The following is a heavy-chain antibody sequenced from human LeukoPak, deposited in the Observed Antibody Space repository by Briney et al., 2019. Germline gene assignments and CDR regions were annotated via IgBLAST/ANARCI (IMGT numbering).Heavy chain of an antibody. D-gene: IGHD3-22*01. CDR1: GGTFSSYA. V-gene: IGHV1-69*01. Sequence: GSSVKVSCKASGGTFSSYAISWVRQAPGQGLEWMGGIIPIFGTANYAQKCQGRVTVTADESTSTAYMELSSLRSEDTAVYYCARGPYDSRGQDYYYYYMDVWGKGTTVTVSS. CDR2: IIPIFGTA. CDR3: ARGPYDSRGQDYYYYYMDV. J-gene: IGHJ6*03.